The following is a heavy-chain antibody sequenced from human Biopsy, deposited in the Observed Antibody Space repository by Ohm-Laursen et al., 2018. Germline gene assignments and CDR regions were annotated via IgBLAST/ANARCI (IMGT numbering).Heavy chain of an antibody. V-gene: IGHV1-46*01. D-gene: IGHD6-19*01. CDR1: GYSFTSYY. CDR3: ARNTGWYGDLYYFDC. CDR2: INPSGSTT. Sequence: ASVKVSCKASGYSFTSYYMHWVRQAPGQGLEWMGMINPSGSTTSYPQIFQGRVTMTRDTSKSTVYMELGSLRSADTAVYFCARNTGWYGDLYYFDCWGQGTLVTVSS. J-gene: IGHJ4*02.